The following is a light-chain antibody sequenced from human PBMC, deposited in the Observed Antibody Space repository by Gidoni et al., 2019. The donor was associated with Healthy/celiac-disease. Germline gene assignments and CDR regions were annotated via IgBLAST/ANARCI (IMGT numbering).Light chain of an antibody. Sequence: EIVLPQSPGTLSLSPGERATLSCRASQSVSSSYLAWYQQKPGQAPRLLIYGASSRATGIPDRFSGSGSGTDFTLTISRLEPEDFAVYYCQQYGSSYTFXXXTKLEIK. CDR2: GAS. V-gene: IGKV3-20*01. CDR3: QQYGSSYT. CDR1: QSVSSSY. J-gene: IGKJ2*01.